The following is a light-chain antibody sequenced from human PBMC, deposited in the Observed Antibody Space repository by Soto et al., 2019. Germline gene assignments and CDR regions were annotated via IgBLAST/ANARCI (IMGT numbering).Light chain of an antibody. Sequence: DIQMTQFPSTLSPSLGDRVTITCRASRGISDWVAWYQQKPGKAPELLIFDASNLKSGVPSRFSGSGSGTEFTLSISSMQPDDVATYYCLQYDSHSWTFGQGTKVDIK. CDR1: RGISDW. CDR2: DAS. V-gene: IGKV1-5*01. J-gene: IGKJ1*01. CDR3: LQYDSHSWT.